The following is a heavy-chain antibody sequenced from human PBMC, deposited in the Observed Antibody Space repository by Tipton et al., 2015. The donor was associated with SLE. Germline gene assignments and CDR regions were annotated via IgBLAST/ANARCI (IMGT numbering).Heavy chain of an antibody. CDR2: ICYDGSNK. V-gene: IGHV3-30*18. J-gene: IGHJ5*02. Sequence: SLRLSCAASGFTFSSYGMHWVRQAPGKGLEWVAVICYDGSNKYYADSVKDRFTISRDHSKHTLYLQMNSLGAEDTAVYYCAKDRELNPWQTGWFDPWGQGALVTVSS. CDR3: AKDRELNPWQTGWFDP. D-gene: IGHD1-7*01. CDR1: GFTFSSYG.